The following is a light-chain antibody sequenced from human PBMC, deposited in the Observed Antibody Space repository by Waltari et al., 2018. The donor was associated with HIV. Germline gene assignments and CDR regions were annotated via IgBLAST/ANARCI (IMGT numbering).Light chain of an antibody. CDR2: EVR. CDR1: NSDVGAYNY. CDR3: SSYTTRNTFV. J-gene: IGLJ1*01. V-gene: IGLV2-14*01. Sequence: QSALTQPASVSGSPGQSITISCTGTNSDVGAYNYVSWFQQHPGNSPTVMIVEVRNRPSGVSNRFSGSKSGNTASLIISGLQAEDEADYYCSSYTTRNTFVFGTGTKVTVL.